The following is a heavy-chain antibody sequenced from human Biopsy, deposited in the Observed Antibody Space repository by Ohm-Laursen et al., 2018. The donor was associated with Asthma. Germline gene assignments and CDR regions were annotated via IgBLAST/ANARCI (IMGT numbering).Heavy chain of an antibody. CDR1: GFTFDDYG. Sequence: SLRLSCAASGFTFDDYGMHWVRQAPGKGLEWVSGISWNSGSIGYADSVKGRLTISRDNAKNSLYLQMNSLRVEDTVLYYCAKATLGDIGKDYWGQGTLVTVSS. CDR2: ISWNSGSI. CDR3: AKATLGDIGKDY. V-gene: IGHV3-9*01. J-gene: IGHJ4*02. D-gene: IGHD2-21*01.